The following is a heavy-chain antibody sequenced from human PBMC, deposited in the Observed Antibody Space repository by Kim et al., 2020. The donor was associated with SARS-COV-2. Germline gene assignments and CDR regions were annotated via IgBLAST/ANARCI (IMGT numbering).Heavy chain of an antibody. CDR3: AREPLGDDFWNAYYYFDC. Sequence: SETLSLTCTVSGGSISSGSFYWSWIRQPAGKGLEWIGRIYASGSTNYNPSLKSRVTISVDTSKNQFSLKLSSVTAADTAVYYCAREPLGDDFWNAYYYFDCWGQGILVTVSS. CDR2: IYASGST. D-gene: IGHD3-3*01. V-gene: IGHV4-61*02. CDR1: GGSISSGSFY. J-gene: IGHJ4*02.